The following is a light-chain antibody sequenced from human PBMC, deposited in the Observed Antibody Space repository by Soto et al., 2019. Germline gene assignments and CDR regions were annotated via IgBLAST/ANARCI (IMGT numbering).Light chain of an antibody. J-gene: IGKJ4*01. CDR1: QTVSNNY. CDR3: QQHSNWPLT. Sequence: MLSQSAGTLSLSPGDRATLSCRASQTVSNNYLAWCQQNPGHAPRLLIFDASNRATGIPARFSGSGSGTDFTLTISSLEPEDFAVYYCQQHSNWPLTFGGGTKVDIK. CDR2: DAS. V-gene: IGKV3-11*01.